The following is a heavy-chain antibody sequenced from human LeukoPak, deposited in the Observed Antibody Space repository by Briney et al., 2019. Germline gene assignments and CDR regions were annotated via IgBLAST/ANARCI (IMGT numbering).Heavy chain of an antibody. D-gene: IGHD6-19*01. CDR2: ISGDGGST. V-gene: IGHV3-43*02. CDR1: GFTFDDYA. Sequence: PGGSLRLSCAASGFTFDDYAMHWVRQAPGKGLEWVSLISGDGGSTYYADSVKGRFTITRDNSKNSLYLQMNSLRTEDTALYYCAKALTGYSSGWYSNYYYYYGMDVWGQGTTVTVSS. CDR3: AKALTGYSSGWYSNYYYYYGMDV. J-gene: IGHJ6*02.